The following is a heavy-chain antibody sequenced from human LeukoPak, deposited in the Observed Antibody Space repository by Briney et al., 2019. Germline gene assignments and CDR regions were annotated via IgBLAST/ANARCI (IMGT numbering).Heavy chain of an antibody. V-gene: IGHV1-69*05. J-gene: IGHJ3*02. CDR2: IIPIFGTA. CDR3: ARGPQKYSSSRGDAFDI. Sequence: SVKVSCKASVGTFSRYAISWVRQAPGQGLEWMGRIIPIFGTAHYAQKFQGRVTITTDESTSTAHMELSSLRSEDTAVYYCARGPQKYSSSRGDAFDIWGQGTMVTVSS. D-gene: IGHD6-6*01. CDR1: VGTFSRYA.